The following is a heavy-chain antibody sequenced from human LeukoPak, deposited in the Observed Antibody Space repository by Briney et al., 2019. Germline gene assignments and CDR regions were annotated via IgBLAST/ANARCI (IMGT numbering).Heavy chain of an antibody. CDR3: KRGNSGPYS. D-gene: IGHD5-12*01. V-gene: IGHV3-74*01. Sequence: PGGSLRLSCAASGFTFSSSLMHWVRQAPGQGLVWVSRINSDGSSKVHADSVKGRFTISRDNAKNTLYLQMNSLRADDTAVYYCKRGNSGPYSWGQGTLVTVSS. CDR1: GFTFSSSL. CDR2: INSDGSSK. J-gene: IGHJ4*02.